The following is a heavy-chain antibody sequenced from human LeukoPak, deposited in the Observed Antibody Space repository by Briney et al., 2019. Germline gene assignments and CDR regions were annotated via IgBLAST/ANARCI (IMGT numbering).Heavy chain of an antibody. CDR3: ASGAGWIFDY. CDR2: VNQDGSEK. CDR1: GFTCSTHW. J-gene: IGHJ4*02. D-gene: IGHD6-19*01. V-gene: IGHV3-7*01. Sequence: PGGSLRLSCAASGFTCSTHWMIWVRQAPGRGLEWVANVNQDGSEKQYVDSVKGRFTISRDNAKNSLYLQMNSLRAEDTAVYYCASGAGWIFDYWGQGTLVTVSS.